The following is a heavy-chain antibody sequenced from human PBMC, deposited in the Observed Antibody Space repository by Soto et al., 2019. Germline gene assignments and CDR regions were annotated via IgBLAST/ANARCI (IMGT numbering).Heavy chain of an antibody. Sequence: ASVKVSCKASGGTFSSYTISWVRQAPGQGLEWMGRIIPILGIANYAQKFQGRVTITADKSTSTAYMELSSLRSEDTAVHYCARDMDRGSQLERFDYWGQGTLVTVSS. CDR2: IIPILGIA. J-gene: IGHJ4*02. CDR1: GGTFSSYT. V-gene: IGHV1-69*04. D-gene: IGHD1-1*01. CDR3: ARDMDRGSQLERFDY.